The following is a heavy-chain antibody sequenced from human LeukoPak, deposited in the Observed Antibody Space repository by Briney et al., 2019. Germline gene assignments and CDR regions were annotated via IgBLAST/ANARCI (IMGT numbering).Heavy chain of an antibody. J-gene: IGHJ4*02. CDR3: ARENSSSSFDY. CDR2: IYPSGGST. Sequence: ASVKVSCKASGYTFSNHYIHWVRQAPGQGLEWLGMIYPSGGSTNYAQKFQHRFTMTSDTSTSTVYMQLSGLTSADTAFFYCARENSSSSFDYWGQGTLVTVSS. D-gene: IGHD6-6*01. CDR1: GYTFSNHY. V-gene: IGHV1-46*01.